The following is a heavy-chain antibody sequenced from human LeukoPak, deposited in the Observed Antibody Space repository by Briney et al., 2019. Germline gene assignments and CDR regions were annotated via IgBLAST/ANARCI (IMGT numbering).Heavy chain of an antibody. J-gene: IGHJ4*02. Sequence: GGSLRLSCAASGFTFSSNYMTWVRQAPGKGLEWLSGIYSGGGTYCAASVEGRFITSADNYTNTLFLQMIILRAADTTVYYCARPYYYDSSDYSYYFDYWGQGTLVTVSS. D-gene: IGHD3-22*01. CDR1: GFTFSSNY. CDR2: IYSGGGT. CDR3: ARPYYYDSSDYSYYFDY. V-gene: IGHV3-66*01.